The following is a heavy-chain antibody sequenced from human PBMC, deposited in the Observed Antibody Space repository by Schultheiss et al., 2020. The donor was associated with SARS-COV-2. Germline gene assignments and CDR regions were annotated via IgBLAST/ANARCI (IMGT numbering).Heavy chain of an antibody. CDR2: IYYSGST. V-gene: IGHV4-59*01. Sequence: SQTLSLTCAVYGGSFSGYYWSWIRQPPGKGLEWIGYIYYSGSTNYNPSLKSRVTISVDTSKNQFSLKLSSVTAADTAVYYCARAAPDQLLYGHPRGYYYYMDVWGKGTTVTVSS. CDR3: ARAAPDQLLYGHPRGYYYYMDV. CDR1: GGSFSGYY. D-gene: IGHD2-2*02. J-gene: IGHJ6*03.